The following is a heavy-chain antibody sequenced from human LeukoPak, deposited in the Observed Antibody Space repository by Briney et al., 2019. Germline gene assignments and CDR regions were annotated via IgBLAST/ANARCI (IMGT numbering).Heavy chain of an antibody. CDR2: INPNSGDT. Sequence: ASVKLSCKASGYTFTDYYMHWVRQAPGQGLEWMGWINPNSGDTKYAQKFQGRVTMSRDTSISTAYMELSRLRSDDTAVYYCAKVRQLGGAFYGMDGWGQGTTVTVSS. V-gene: IGHV1-2*02. CDR3: AKVRQLGGAFYGMDG. D-gene: IGHD5-24*01. J-gene: IGHJ6*02. CDR1: GYTFTDYY.